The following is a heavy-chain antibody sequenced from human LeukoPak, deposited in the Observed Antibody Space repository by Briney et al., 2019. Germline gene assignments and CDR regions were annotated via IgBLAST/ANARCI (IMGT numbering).Heavy chain of an antibody. Sequence: GASVKVSCKASGYTFTGYYMHWVRQAPGQGLEWMGWINPNSGGTNYAQKFQGRVTMTRDTSISTAYMELSRLRSDDTAVYYCARDAYSSSWSPYYYYYMDVWGKGTTVTVSS. CDR1: GYTFTGYY. J-gene: IGHJ6*03. CDR3: ARDAYSSSWSPYYYYYMDV. CDR2: INPNSGGT. V-gene: IGHV1-2*02. D-gene: IGHD6-13*01.